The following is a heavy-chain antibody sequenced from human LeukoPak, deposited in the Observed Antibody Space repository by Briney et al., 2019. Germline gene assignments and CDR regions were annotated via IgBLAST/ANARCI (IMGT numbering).Heavy chain of an antibody. D-gene: IGHD3-22*01. CDR2: ISPKGDGT. Sequence: ASVKVSCKASAYTFADYYVHWVRQAPGQCLEWMGWISPKGDGTKYAQKFQGRVTMTRDTSSSTAYMELSSLRSDDTAVYYCARGDRYYDTSGYRSFDHWGQGTLVTVSS. CDR1: AYTFADYY. V-gene: IGHV1-2*02. CDR3: ARGDRYYDTSGYRSFDH. J-gene: IGHJ4*02.